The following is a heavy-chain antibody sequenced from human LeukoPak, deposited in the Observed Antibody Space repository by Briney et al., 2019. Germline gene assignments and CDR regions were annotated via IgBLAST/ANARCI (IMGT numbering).Heavy chain of an antibody. D-gene: IGHD1-26*01. Sequence: PSETLSLTCAVYGGSFSGYYWSWIRQPPGKGLEWIGEINHSGSTNYNPSLKSRVTISVDTSKNQFSLKLSSVTAADTAVYYCAREETIGYCGTYYNYWGQGTLVTVSS. CDR1: GGSFSGYY. V-gene: IGHV4-34*01. CDR3: AREETIGYCGTYYNY. J-gene: IGHJ4*02. CDR2: INHSGST.